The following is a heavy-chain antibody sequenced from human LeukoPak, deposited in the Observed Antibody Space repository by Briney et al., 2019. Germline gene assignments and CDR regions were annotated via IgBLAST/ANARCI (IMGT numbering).Heavy chain of an antibody. V-gene: IGHV3-30*18. D-gene: IGHD2-15*01. CDR3: AKAGYGGSSTTTYGDY. J-gene: IGHJ4*02. Sequence: PGGSLRLSCAASGFTFSSFGMHWVRRAPGKGLEWVAIISHDGRSKYYADSVKGRFTISRENSKNTLYLQMNSLRVEDTAVYYCAKAGYGGSSTTTYGDYWGQGTLVTVSS. CDR1: GFTFSSFG. CDR2: ISHDGRSK.